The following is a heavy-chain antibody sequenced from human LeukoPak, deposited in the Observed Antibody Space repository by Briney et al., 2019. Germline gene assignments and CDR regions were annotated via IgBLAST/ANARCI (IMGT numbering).Heavy chain of an antibody. V-gene: IGHV3-53*01. CDR1: GFTVSSNY. CDR2: IYSGGST. CDR3: ARETPYGSLTFDY. D-gene: IGHD3-10*01. J-gene: IGHJ4*02. Sequence: GGSLRLSCAASGFTVSSNYMSWVRQAPGKGLEWVSVIYSGGSTYYADSVKGRFTISRDNSKNTLCLQMNSLRAEDTAVYYCARETPYGSLTFDYWGQGTRVTVSS.